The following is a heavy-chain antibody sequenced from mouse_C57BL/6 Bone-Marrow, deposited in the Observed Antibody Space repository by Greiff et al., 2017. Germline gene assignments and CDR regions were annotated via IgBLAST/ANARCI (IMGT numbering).Heavy chain of an antibody. J-gene: IGHJ2*01. Sequence: QVQLQQPGAELVKPGASVKLSCKASGYTFTSYWMHWVKQRPGQGLEWIGMIHPNSGSTNYNEKFKSKATLTIDESSSTAYMQLNGLTAEDSAIYYCARTVYYGSNDYWGQGTTLTVSS. D-gene: IGHD1-1*01. CDR2: IHPNSGST. V-gene: IGHV1-64*01. CDR3: ARTVYYGSNDY. CDR1: GYTFTSYW.